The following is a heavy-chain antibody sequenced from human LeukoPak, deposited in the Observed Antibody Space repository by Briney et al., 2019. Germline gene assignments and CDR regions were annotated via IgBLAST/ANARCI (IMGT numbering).Heavy chain of an antibody. CDR2: VSYDGSNK. Sequence: PGRSLRLSCAASAFTFSSYGMHWVRQAPGKGLEWVAVVSYDGSNKYYADSVKGRFTISRDNSKSTLYLQMNSLRAEDTAVYYCAKDPGTVTYYFDYWGQGTLVTVSS. V-gene: IGHV3-30*18. D-gene: IGHD4-11*01. J-gene: IGHJ4*02. CDR1: AFTFSSYG. CDR3: AKDPGTVTYYFDY.